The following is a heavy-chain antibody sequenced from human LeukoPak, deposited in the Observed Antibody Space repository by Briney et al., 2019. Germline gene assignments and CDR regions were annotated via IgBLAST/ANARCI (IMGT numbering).Heavy chain of an antibody. CDR2: ISSSSSYI. D-gene: IGHD2-2*02. CDR1: GFTFSSYS. V-gene: IGHV3-21*01. Sequence: GGSLRLSCAASGFTFSSYSMNWVRQAPGKGLEWVSSISSSSSYIYYADSVKGRFTISRDNAKNSLYLQTNSLRAEDTAVYYCARSARLYCSSTSCYMDYWGQGTLVTVSS. CDR3: ARSARLYCSSTSCYMDY. J-gene: IGHJ4*02.